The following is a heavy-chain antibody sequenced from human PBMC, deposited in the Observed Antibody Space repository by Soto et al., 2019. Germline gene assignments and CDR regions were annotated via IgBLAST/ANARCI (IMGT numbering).Heavy chain of an antibody. V-gene: IGHV4-59*01. D-gene: IGHD1-1*01. CDR3: ARAPYNWHDPVYFDY. Sequence: QVQLQESGPGLVKPSETLSLTCTVSGGSISSYYWSWIRQPPGKGLEWIGYIYYSGSTNYNPSLKSRVTISVDTSKNQSSLKLSSVTAADTAVYDCARAPYNWHDPVYFDYWGQGTLVTVSS. CDR1: GGSISSYY. J-gene: IGHJ4*02. CDR2: IYYSGST.